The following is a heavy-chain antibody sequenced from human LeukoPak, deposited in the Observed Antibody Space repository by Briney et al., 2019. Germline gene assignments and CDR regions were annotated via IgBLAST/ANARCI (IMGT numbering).Heavy chain of an antibody. CDR2: ISYDGSNK. CDR1: GFTFSSYA. D-gene: IGHD3-3*01. Sequence: PGGSLRLSCAASGFTFSSYAMHWVRQAPGKGLEWVAVISYDGSNKYYADSVKGRFTISRDNSKNTLYLQMNSLRAEDTAVYYCARVRYDFWSGYRHYYYYGMDVWGQGTTVTVSS. V-gene: IGHV3-30-3*01. CDR3: ARVRYDFWSGYRHYYYYGMDV. J-gene: IGHJ6*02.